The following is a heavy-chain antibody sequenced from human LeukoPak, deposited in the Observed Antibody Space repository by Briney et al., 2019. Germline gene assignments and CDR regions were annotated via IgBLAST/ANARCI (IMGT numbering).Heavy chain of an antibody. D-gene: IGHD2-8*01. Sequence: GGSLRLSCAASGFNFNTYGMHWVRQTPGKGLEWVAVIWHDGSDEYYADSVKGRFTISRDNSKSLVYLQMDSLRDEDTAVYYCAGEVVRDVSGVDYTWLDPWGQGTLVFVS. CDR3: AGEVVRDVSGVDYTWLDP. CDR2: IWHDGSDE. V-gene: IGHV3-33*01. CDR1: GFNFNTYG. J-gene: IGHJ5*02.